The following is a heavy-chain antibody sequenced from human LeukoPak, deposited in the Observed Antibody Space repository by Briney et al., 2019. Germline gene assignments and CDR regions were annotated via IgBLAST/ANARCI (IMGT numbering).Heavy chain of an antibody. J-gene: IGHJ6*03. CDR3: ARGYCGGDCYSGVYYYYYMDV. D-gene: IGHD2-21*02. Sequence: ASVKVSCKASGYTFTGYYMHWVRQAPGQGLEWMGIINPSGDSTNYAQKFQGRVTMTRDTSTSTVYMELSSLRSDDTAVYYCARGYCGGDCYSGVYYYYYMDVWGKGTTVTVSS. CDR2: INPSGDST. CDR1: GYTFTGYY. V-gene: IGHV1-46*01.